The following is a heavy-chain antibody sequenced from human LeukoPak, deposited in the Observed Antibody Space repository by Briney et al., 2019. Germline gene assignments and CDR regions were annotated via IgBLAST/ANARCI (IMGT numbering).Heavy chain of an antibody. V-gene: IGHV3-7*01. CDR3: ARNQRRLDY. J-gene: IGHJ4*02. Sequence: GGPLRLSCAASGFTLCGYWMSWVRQAPGKGLELVANIKQDGSEKYYVDSVKGRFTISRDNAKNSLYLQMNSLRAEDTAVYYCARNQRRLDYWGQGTLVTVSS. D-gene: IGHD1-14*01. CDR2: IKQDGSEK. CDR1: GFTLCGYW.